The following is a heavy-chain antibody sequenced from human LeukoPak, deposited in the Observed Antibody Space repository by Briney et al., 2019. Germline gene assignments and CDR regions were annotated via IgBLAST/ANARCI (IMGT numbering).Heavy chain of an antibody. V-gene: IGHV4-4*02. CDR1: GGSISSSNW. Sequence: SETLSLTCAVSGGSISSSNWWSWVRQPPGKGLEWIGEIYHSGSTNYNPSLKSRVTISVDKSKNQFSQKLSSVTAADTAVYYCAKRGYYDSSGPGSDAFDIWGQGTMVTVSS. CDR3: AKRGYYDSSGPGSDAFDI. J-gene: IGHJ3*02. CDR2: IYHSGST. D-gene: IGHD3-22*01.